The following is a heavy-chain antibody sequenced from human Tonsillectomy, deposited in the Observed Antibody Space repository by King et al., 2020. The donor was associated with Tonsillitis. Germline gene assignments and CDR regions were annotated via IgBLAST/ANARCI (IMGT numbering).Heavy chain of an antibody. D-gene: IGHD3-16*01. J-gene: IGHJ6*03. V-gene: IGHV5-51*01. CDR1: GYTFSTYW. Sequence: VQLVESGAEVKKPGESLKISCKCSGYTFSTYWIAWVRQMPGKGLEWVGVIYPGDSDTRYSPSFQGRVTISADKSISTADLQGSSLKASDRAMYYCARLPTGGYYYMDAWGKGTAVTVSS. CDR3: ARLPTGGYYYMDA. CDR2: IYPGDSDT.